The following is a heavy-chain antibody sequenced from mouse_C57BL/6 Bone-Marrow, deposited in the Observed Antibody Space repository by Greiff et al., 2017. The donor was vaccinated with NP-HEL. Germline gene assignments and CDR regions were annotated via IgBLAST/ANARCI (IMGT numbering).Heavy chain of an antibody. CDR2: IDPSDSYT. D-gene: IGHD1-1*01. V-gene: IGHV1-50*01. Sequence: QVQLQQPGAELVKPGASVKLSCKASGYTFTTYWMPWVKQRPGQGLEWIGEIDPSDSYTNYNQKFKGKAPLTVDTSSSTANMQLSSLTSEDSAVYYCARKAYYGRSYEFAYWGQGTRVTVSA. CDR3: ARKAYYGRSYEFAY. CDR1: GYTFTTYW. J-gene: IGHJ3*01.